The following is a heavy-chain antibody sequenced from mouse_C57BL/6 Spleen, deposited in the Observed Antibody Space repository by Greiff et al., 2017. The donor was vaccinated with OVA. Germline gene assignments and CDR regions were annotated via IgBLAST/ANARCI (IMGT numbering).Heavy chain of an antibody. V-gene: IGHV1-80*01. J-gene: IGHJ4*01. CDR1: GYAFSSYW. Sequence: QVQLQQSGAELVKPGASVKISCKASGYAFSSYWMNWVKQRPGQGLEWIGQIYPGDGDTNYNGKFKGKATRTADKSSSTAYMQRSSLTSEDTAGYVGARAGNDAREYWGEGASVTVSS. CDR2: IYPGDGDT. CDR3: ARAGNDAREY.